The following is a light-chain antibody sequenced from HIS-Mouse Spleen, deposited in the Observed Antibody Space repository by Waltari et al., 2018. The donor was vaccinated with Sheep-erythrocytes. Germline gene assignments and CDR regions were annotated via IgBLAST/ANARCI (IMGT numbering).Light chain of an antibody. CDR2: AAS. Sequence: DIQMTQSPSSLSASVGDRVNITCRASQSISSYLNWYQQKPGKAPKLLIYAASSWQSGVPSRFSCSGSWTDFTLTFISLQPEDFATYYCQQSYSTPRSFGQGTKVEIK. CDR3: QQSYSTPRS. CDR1: QSISSY. J-gene: IGKJ1*01. V-gene: IGKV1-39*01.